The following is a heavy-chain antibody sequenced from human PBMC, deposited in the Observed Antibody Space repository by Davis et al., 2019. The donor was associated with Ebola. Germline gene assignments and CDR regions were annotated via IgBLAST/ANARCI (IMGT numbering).Heavy chain of an antibody. V-gene: IGHV3-20*01. J-gene: IGHJ4*02. D-gene: IGHD6-19*01. CDR3: ARVKVAGSTTHFDY. CDR1: GFTFDDYA. CDR2: INWNGGST. Sequence: GGSLRLSCAASGFTFDDYAMTWVRHVPGKGLEWVSGINWNGGSTGYVDSVKGRFTISRDNAKNSLFLQMNSLRGEDTALYHCARVKVAGSTTHFDYWGQGTLVTVSS.